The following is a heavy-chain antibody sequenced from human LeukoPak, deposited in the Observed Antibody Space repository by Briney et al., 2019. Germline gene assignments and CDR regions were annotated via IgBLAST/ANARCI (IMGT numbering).Heavy chain of an antibody. Sequence: SETLSLTCTVSGGAIRSHYWNWIRQPAGKGLEWIGEINHSGSTNYNPSLKSRVTISVDTSKNQFSLKLSSVTAADTAVYYCARGQYCSSTSCYTGGVFDPWGQGTLVTVSS. V-gene: IGHV4-34*01. CDR2: INHSGST. CDR3: ARGQYCSSTSCYTGGVFDP. D-gene: IGHD2-2*02. J-gene: IGHJ5*02. CDR1: GGAIRSHY.